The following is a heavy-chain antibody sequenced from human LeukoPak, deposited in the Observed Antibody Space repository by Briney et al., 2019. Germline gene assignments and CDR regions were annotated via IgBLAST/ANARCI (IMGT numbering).Heavy chain of an antibody. D-gene: IGHD3-22*01. V-gene: IGHV3-53*04. CDR3: AREGYDSSGYPRLLDY. CDR2: LHAAGGT. CDR1: GLTVSSNY. J-gene: IGHJ4*02. Sequence: GGSLRLSCAASGLTVSSNYITWVRQPPGKGLEWVSVLHAAGGTYYAASVKGRFTISRHISKNTVYLQMNSLRAEDTAVYYCAREGYDSSGYPRLLDYWGQGTLVTVSS.